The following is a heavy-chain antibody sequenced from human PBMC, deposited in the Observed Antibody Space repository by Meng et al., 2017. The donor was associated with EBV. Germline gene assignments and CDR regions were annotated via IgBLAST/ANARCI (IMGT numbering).Heavy chain of an antibody. CDR3: ARDRTSNRFDY. CDR1: EFTLRSYS. CDR2: ISSNSIDI. D-gene: IGHD2-8*01. J-gene: IGHJ4*02. V-gene: IGHV3-21*01. Sequence: EGRLEELWGGLVKPGGSLRLPVAASEFTLRSYSMNWVRLAPGKGLEWVSSISSNSIDIYYADLVKGRFTISRDNAKNSLFLQMNSLRAEDTAVYYCARDRTSNRFDYWGQGTLVTVSS.